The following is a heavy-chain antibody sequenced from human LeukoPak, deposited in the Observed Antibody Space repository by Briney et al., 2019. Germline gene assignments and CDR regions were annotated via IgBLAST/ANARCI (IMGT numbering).Heavy chain of an antibody. J-gene: IGHJ4*02. V-gene: IGHV4-34*01. D-gene: IGHD2-21*02. CDR1: GGSFSGYY. CDR2: IYYSGST. Sequence: PSETLSLTCAVYGGSFSGYYWNWIRQAPGKGLEWIGSIYYSGSTYYNPSLKSRLIISVDTSKNQFSLKLSSVTAADTAVYYCARVVVVTAIPDYWGQGTLVTVSS. CDR3: ARVVVVTAIPDY.